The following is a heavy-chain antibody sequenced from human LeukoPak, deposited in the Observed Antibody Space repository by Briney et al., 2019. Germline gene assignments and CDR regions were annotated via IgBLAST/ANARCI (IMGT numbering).Heavy chain of an antibody. D-gene: IGHD3-16*01. Sequence: PSETLSLTCAVYDESFSGYYCSWIRQPPRKGLEWIGEIDHSGSTNYNPSLQSRVTISVDTSKNQFSLKVSSVSAADTAVYYCARHYGPWGQGTLVTVSS. CDR2: IDHSGST. CDR3: ARHYGP. CDR1: DESFSGYY. J-gene: IGHJ5*02. V-gene: IGHV4-34*01.